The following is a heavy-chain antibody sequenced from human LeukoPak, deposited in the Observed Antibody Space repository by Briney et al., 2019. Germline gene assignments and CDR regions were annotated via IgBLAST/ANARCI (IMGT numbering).Heavy chain of an antibody. J-gene: IGHJ4*02. CDR2: ISSSGGTI. CDR3: ARDRGGYYEPYYFDY. CDR1: GFTFSNYW. V-gene: IGHV3-48*04. Sequence: GGSLRLSCATSGFTFSNYWMSWVRQAPGKGLEWVSYISSSGGTIYYADSVKGRFTISRDNAKNSLYLQMNSLRAEDTAVYYCARDRGGYYEPYYFDYWGQGTLVTVSS. D-gene: IGHD3-22*01.